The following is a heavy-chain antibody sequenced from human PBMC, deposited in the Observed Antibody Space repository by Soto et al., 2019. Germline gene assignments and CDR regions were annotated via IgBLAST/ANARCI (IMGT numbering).Heavy chain of an antibody. CDR3: ARGDSSGYYYNFDY. J-gene: IGHJ4*02. CDR1: GYSISSGYY. CDR2: IYHSGST. V-gene: IGHV4-38-2*01. Sequence: LSLTCAVSGYSISSGYYWGWIRQPPGKGLEWIGSIYHSGSTYYNPSLKSRVTISVDTSKNQFSLKLSSVTAADTAVYYCARGDSSGYYYNFDYWGQGTLVTVSS. D-gene: IGHD3-22*01.